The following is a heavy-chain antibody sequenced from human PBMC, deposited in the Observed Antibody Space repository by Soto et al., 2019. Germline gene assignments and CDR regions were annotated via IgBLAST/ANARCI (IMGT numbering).Heavy chain of an antibody. CDR1: GGSISSSSYY. CDR2: IYYSGST. CDR3: VRSDHYYYDSSGYWDY. D-gene: IGHD3-22*01. V-gene: IGHV4-39*07. J-gene: IGHJ4*02. Sequence: PSETLSLTCTVSGGSISSSSYYWGWIRQPPGKGLEWIGSIYYSGSTYHHPSLKSRVTISVDTSKNQFSLKLSSVTAADTAVYSCVRSDHYYYDSSGYWDYWGQGPLVTVSS.